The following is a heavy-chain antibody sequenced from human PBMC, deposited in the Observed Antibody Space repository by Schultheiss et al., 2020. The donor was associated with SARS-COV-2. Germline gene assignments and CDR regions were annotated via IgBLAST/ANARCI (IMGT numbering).Heavy chain of an antibody. J-gene: IGHJ4*02. Sequence: GGSLRLSCAASGFTFSSYDMHWVRQATGKGLEWVSAIGTAGDTYYPGSVKGRFTISRENAKNSLYLQMNSLRAGDTAVYYCARDRHSGVIAAAGTVPYDYWGQGTLVTVSS. CDR2: IGTAGDT. D-gene: IGHD6-13*01. CDR3: ARDRHSGVIAAAGTVPYDY. V-gene: IGHV3-13*01. CDR1: GFTFSSYD.